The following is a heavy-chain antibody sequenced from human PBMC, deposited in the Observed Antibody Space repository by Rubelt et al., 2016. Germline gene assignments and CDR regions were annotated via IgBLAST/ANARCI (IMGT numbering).Heavy chain of an antibody. Sequence: GLEWVSVITVGGTTTYYADSVKGRFTISRDNSKNPLCPQMNSLRAEDTAVYYCAKDRERSMVVSILAGYWGQGTLVTVSS. J-gene: IGHJ4*02. CDR2: ITVGGTTT. V-gene: IGHV3-23*01. D-gene: IGHD3-10*01. CDR3: AKDRERSMVVSILAGY.